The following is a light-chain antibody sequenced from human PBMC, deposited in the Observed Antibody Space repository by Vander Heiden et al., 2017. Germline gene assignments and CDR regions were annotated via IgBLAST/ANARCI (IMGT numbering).Light chain of an antibody. V-gene: IGKV3-11*01. J-gene: IGKJ2*01. CDR3: QQRNSWPRT. Sequence: EIVLTQSPATLALSPGERATLSCRASQSMSADLAWYQQKPGQAPRLLIYDASNRATGIPARFSGSGSGTDFTLTISNLEPEDVAVYYCQQRNSWPRTFGQGTKVEI. CDR2: DAS. CDR1: QSMSAD.